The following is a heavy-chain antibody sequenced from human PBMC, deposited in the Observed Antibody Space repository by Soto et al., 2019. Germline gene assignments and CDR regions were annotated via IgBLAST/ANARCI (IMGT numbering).Heavy chain of an antibody. CDR1: GFPFSSYG. J-gene: IGHJ4*02. D-gene: IGHD3-3*01. CDR2: ISYDGSNK. CDR3: AKDPIFEEMYYFAQ. Sequence: GGSLRLSCAASGFPFSSYGMHWVRQAPGKGLEWVAVISYDGSNKYYADSVKGRFTISRDNSKNTLYLQMNSLRAEDTAVYYCAKDPIFEEMYYFAQWGQGTLVTVSS. V-gene: IGHV3-30*18.